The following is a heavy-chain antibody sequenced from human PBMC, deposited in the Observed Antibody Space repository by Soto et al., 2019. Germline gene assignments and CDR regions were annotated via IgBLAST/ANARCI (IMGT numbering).Heavy chain of an antibody. CDR1: CDSISSRSYY. J-gene: IGHJ4*02. D-gene: IGHD2-21*02. CDR2: IYYSGST. V-gene: IGHV4-39*01. CDR3: ARQRTSVVTQAYCDV. Sequence: ASETLSLTCTVTCDSISSRSYYLGWIRQPPGKGLEWIGSIYYSGSTYNNPSLRSRVSMSIDTSKDQFSPKLKSVTAADTALYLCARQRTSVVTQAYCDVWGPGYRGTVSS.